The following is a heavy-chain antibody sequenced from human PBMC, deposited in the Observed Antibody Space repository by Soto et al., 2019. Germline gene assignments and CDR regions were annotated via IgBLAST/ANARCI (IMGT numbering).Heavy chain of an antibody. CDR2: INPSGSST. CDR3: ASSGADALGH. V-gene: IGHV1-46*01. CDR1: GYIFTRYY. D-gene: IGHD1-26*01. J-gene: IGHJ4*02. Sequence: GASVKVSCKAPGYIFTRYYMHWVRQAPGQGLEWMGIINPSGSSTSYAQKFQARITMTRDTSTSTVYMELSSLRSEDTAVYYCASSGADALGHWGPGTLVTVSS.